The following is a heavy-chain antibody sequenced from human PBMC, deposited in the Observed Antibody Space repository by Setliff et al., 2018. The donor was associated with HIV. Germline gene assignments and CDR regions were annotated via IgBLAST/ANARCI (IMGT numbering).Heavy chain of an antibody. CDR1: GFTFTMYS. Sequence: GSLRLSCGASGFTFTMYSMNWVRQTPGKGLEWIGEMNQSGTTNYNPSLKSRVTISVDTSKNQFSLKLYSVTAADTAVYYCARSPSYSSSFSYYYYSMDVWGQGTTVTVSS. CDR2: MNQSGTT. CDR3: ARSPSYSSSFSYYYYSMDV. J-gene: IGHJ6*02. V-gene: IGHV4-34*01. D-gene: IGHD6-6*01.